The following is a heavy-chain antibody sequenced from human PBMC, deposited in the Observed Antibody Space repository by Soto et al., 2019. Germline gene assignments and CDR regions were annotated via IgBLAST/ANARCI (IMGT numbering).Heavy chain of an antibody. CDR3: AKEVSLGSTVDLGY. D-gene: IGHD7-27*01. CDR1: GFTFSIFA. J-gene: IGHJ4*02. CDR2: ISGSGGST. V-gene: IGHV3-23*01. Sequence: GGSLRLSCAASGFTFSIFATSWARQSPGKGLEWVSTISGSGGSTYYADAVKGRFSISRDNSMGTLYLQMKSLRVEDTAIYYCAKEVSLGSTVDLGYWGQGTLVTVSS.